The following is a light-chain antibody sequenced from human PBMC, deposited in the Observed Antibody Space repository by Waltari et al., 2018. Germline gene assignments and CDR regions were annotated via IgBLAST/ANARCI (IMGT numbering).Light chain of an antibody. J-gene: IGKJ1*01. CDR2: WAS. CDR1: QSLLDTSSNKNY. V-gene: IGKV4-1*01. Sequence: DIVMTQSPDSLAVSLGDRATINCKSSQSLLDTSSNKNYLAWDQQKPGQAPKLLIYWASTRESGVPDRFSGSGSGTDFTLTISSLQAEDVAVYHCQQYYSSPPWTFGQGTKVEIK. CDR3: QQYYSSPPWT.